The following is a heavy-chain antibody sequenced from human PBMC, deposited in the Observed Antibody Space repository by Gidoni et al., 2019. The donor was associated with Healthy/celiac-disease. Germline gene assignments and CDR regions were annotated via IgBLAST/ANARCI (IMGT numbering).Heavy chain of an antibody. Sequence: QVQLVQSGAEVKKPGSSVTVSCKASGGTFSSYAISWVRQDPGQGLEWMGGIIPIFGTANYAQKFQGRVTITADESTSTAYMELSSLRSEDTAVYYCARKFHAGLQGYYFDYWGQGTLVTVSS. J-gene: IGHJ4*02. CDR2: IIPIFGTA. CDR1: GGTFSSYA. CDR3: ARKFHAGLQGYYFDY. V-gene: IGHV1-69*12. D-gene: IGHD4-4*01.